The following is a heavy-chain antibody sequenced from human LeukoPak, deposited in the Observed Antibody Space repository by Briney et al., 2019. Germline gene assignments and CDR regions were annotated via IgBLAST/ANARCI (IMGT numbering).Heavy chain of an antibody. CDR2: ISSDGGST. V-gene: IGHV3-64*01. J-gene: IGHJ4*02. D-gene: IGHD2-2*01. CDR1: GFTFSSYA. Sequence: GGSLRLSCAASGFTFSSYAMHWVRQAPGKGLEYVSAISSDGGSTFFANSMKGRFTISRDSSKNTLYLQMGSLRPEDMAVYYCARGCSSTSCYAADLDYWGQGTLVTVSS. CDR3: ARGCSSTSCYAADLDY.